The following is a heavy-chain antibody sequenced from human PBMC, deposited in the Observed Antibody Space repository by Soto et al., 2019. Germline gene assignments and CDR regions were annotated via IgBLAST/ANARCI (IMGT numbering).Heavy chain of an antibody. D-gene: IGHD3-22*01. CDR1: GGSISSGDYY. J-gene: IGHJ3*02. V-gene: IGHV4-30-4*01. CDR3: ASGGMYYYDSSGYPDAFDI. Sequence: QVQLQESGPGLVKPSQTLSLTCTVSGGSISSGDYYWSWIRQPPGKGLAWIGYIYYSGSTYYNPSLKSRVTISVDTSKNQFSLNLSSVTAADTAVYYCASGGMYYYDSSGYPDAFDIWGQGTMVTVSS. CDR2: IYYSGST.